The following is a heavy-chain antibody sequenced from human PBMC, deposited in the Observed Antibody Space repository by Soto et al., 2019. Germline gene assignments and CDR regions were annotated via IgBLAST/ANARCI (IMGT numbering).Heavy chain of an antibody. J-gene: IGHJ4*02. V-gene: IGHV3-30*18. Sequence: QVQLVESGGGVVQPGRSLSLSCAASGFTFSSYGMHWVRQAPGKGLEWVAVISYDGSNKYYADSVKGRFTISRDNSKNTLYLQMNSLRAEDTAVYYCAKDRGGFDYWGQGTLVTVSS. CDR1: GFTFSSYG. CDR2: ISYDGSNK. D-gene: IGHD3-16*01. CDR3: AKDRGGFDY.